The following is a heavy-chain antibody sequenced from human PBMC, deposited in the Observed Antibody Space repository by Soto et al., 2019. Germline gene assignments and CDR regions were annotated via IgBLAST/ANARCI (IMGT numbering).Heavy chain of an antibody. CDR2: IYYGGST. D-gene: IGHD1-7*01. J-gene: IGHJ4*02. CDR3: AKNWNLGSLFH. CDR1: GGSISTDY. V-gene: IGHV4-59*08. Sequence: ASETLSLTCSVSGGSISTDYWSWIRQSPGKGLEWIGFIYYGGSTNYNPSLKSRVTISVDTPKNQFSLKLSSVTSVDTAVYYCAKNWNLGSLFHWGQGTLVTVSS.